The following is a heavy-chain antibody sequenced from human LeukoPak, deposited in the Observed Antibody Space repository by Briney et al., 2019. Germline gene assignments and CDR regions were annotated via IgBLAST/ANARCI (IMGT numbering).Heavy chain of an antibody. D-gene: IGHD3-3*01. CDR1: GFTISINW. CDR2: IKQDGGEK. Sequence: GGSLRLSCTASGFTISINWMSWVRQAPGRGLEWVANIKQDGGEKYYVDSVKGRFTISRDNAKNSLYLQMNSLRAEDTAIYYCARGDFGVVTHFDYWGQGTLVTVSS. J-gene: IGHJ4*02. V-gene: IGHV3-7*01. CDR3: ARGDFGVVTHFDY.